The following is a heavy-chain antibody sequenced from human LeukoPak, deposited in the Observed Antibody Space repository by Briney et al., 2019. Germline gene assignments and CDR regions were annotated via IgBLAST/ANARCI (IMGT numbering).Heavy chain of an antibody. J-gene: IGHJ3*02. CDR2: ISAYNGNT. Sequence: ASVKVSCKASGYTFTSYGISWVRQAPGQGLEWMGWISAYNGNTNYAQKLQGRVTMTTDTSTSTAYMELRSLRSDDTAVYYCARDFSLSITMIVVVMPDAFDIWGQRTMVTVSS. D-gene: IGHD3-22*01. V-gene: IGHV1-18*01. CDR3: ARDFSLSITMIVVVMPDAFDI. CDR1: GYTFTSYG.